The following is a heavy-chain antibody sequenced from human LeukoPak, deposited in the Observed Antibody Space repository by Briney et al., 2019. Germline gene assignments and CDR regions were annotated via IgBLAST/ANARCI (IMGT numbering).Heavy chain of an antibody. CDR1: GGSISSSKW. CDR3: ATVSAFFYDSGSYYTFDY. CDR2: IYHSGST. D-gene: IGHD3-10*01. J-gene: IGHJ4*02. Sequence: SGTLSLTCAVSGGSISSSKWWSWVRQPPGKGLEWIGEIYHSGSTNYNPSLKSRVTISVDKSKNQFSLKLGSVTAADTAVYYCATVSAFFYDSGSYYTFDYWGQGTLVTVSP. V-gene: IGHV4-4*02.